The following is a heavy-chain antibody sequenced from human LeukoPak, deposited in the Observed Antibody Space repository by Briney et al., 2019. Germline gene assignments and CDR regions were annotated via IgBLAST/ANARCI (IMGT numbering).Heavy chain of an antibody. D-gene: IGHD3-10*01. CDR2: INHSGST. J-gene: IGHJ4*02. CDR3: ARVGLLWFGELWY. V-gene: IGHV4-34*01. CDR1: GGSFSGYY. Sequence: SETLSLTCAVYGGSFSGYYWSWIRQPPGKGLEWIGEINHSGSTNYNPSLKSRVTISVDTSKNQFSLKLSSVAAADTAVHYCARVGLLWFGELWYWGQGTLVTVSS.